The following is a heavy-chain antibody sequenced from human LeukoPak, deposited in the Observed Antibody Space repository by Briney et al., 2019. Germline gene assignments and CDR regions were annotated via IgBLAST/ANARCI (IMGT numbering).Heavy chain of an antibody. Sequence: QPGGSLRLSCSASGFTVSSNYMSWVRQAPGKGLEWVSIIYSGGSTYYADSVKGRFIVSRDSSENTLYLQMNSLRVEDTAVYFCARDYRYMDVWGKGTTVTVSS. CDR3: ARDYRYMDV. CDR1: GFTVSSNY. V-gene: IGHV3-66*02. J-gene: IGHJ6*03. D-gene: IGHD3-10*01. CDR2: IYSGGST.